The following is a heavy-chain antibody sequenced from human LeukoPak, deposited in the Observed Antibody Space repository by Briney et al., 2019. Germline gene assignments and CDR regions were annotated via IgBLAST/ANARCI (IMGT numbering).Heavy chain of an antibody. CDR3: ARDGPNWNDYAFDI. CDR1: GFTFSDAW. V-gene: IGHV3-64*01. D-gene: IGHD1-1*01. CDR2: ISSNGGST. Sequence: PGGSLRLSCAASGFTFSDAWMTWVRQAPGKGLEYVSAISSNGGSTYYANSVKGRFTISRDNSKNTLYLQMNSLRAEDTAVYYCARDGPNWNDYAFDIWGQGTMVTVSS. J-gene: IGHJ3*02.